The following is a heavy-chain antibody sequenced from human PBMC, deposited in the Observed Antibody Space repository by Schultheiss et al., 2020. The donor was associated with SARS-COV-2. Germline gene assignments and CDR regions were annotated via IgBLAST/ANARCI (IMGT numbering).Heavy chain of an antibody. D-gene: IGHD6-13*01. CDR3: AKDELGAAAAGSHLDY. CDR2: ISYDGSNK. J-gene: IGHJ4*02. Sequence: GGSLRLSCAASGFTFSSYGMHWVRQAPGKGLEWVAVISYDGSNKYYADSVKGRFTISRDNSKNTLYLQMNSLRAEDTALYYCAKDELGAAAAGSHLDYWGQGTLVTVSS. CDR1: GFTFSSYG. V-gene: IGHV3-30*18.